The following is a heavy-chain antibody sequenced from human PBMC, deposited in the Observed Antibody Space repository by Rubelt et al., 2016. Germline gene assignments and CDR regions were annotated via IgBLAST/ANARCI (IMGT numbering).Heavy chain of an antibody. CDR3: ARTKTVEMATIPLAY. CDR2: INPSGGST. Sequence: QVQLVQSGAEVKKPGASVKVSCKASGYTFTSYYMHWVRQAPGQGLEWMGIINPSGGSTSYAQKFQGRVTRTRDRSTSTVDMELSSLRSEDTAVYYCARTKTVEMATIPLAYWGQGTLVTVSS. D-gene: IGHD5-24*01. CDR1: GYTFTSYY. V-gene: IGHV1-46*01. J-gene: IGHJ4*02.